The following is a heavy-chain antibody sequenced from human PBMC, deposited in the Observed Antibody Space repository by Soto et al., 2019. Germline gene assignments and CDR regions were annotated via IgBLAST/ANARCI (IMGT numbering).Heavy chain of an antibody. Sequence: QVQLVQSGAEVKKPGSSVKVSCEAAGGTFSSNGFSWVRQAPGQGLEWMGGIIPIFGTPNYAQKFQGKITITADESTRMVYMEVSSLRSEDTAVYYCAGDRIGVAGYDASDMWGQGTMVTVSS. D-gene: IGHD6-19*01. CDR2: IIPIFGTP. J-gene: IGHJ3*02. V-gene: IGHV1-69*01. CDR3: AGDRIGVAGYDASDM. CDR1: GGTFSSNG.